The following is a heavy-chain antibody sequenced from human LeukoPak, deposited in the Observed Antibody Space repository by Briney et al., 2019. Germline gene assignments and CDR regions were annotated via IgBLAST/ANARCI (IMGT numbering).Heavy chain of an antibody. D-gene: IGHD1-26*01. CDR1: GFTVSSNY. V-gene: IGHV3-74*01. CDR2: INRDGSST. Sequence: PGGSLRLSCAASGFTVSSNYMSWVRQAPGKGLVWVSRINRDGSSTSYADSVKGRFTISRDNAKNTLNLQVNSLRAEDMAVYYCARASGSYSFDYWGQGNLVTVSS. J-gene: IGHJ4*02. CDR3: ARASGSYSFDY.